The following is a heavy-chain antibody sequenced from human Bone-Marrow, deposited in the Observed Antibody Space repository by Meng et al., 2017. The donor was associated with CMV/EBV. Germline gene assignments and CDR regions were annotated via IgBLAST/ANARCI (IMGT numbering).Heavy chain of an antibody. CDR1: GYTFTSYD. D-gene: IGHD3-3*01. Sequence: ASVKVSCKASGYTFTSYDINWVRQATGQELEWMGWMNPNSGNTGYAQKFQGRVTITRNTSISTAYMELSSLRSEDTAVYYCARGSRYYDFWSGYYKGYYYYYGMDVWGQGTTVTVSS. CDR3: ARGSRYYDFWSGYYKGYYYYYGMDV. J-gene: IGHJ6*02. CDR2: MNPNSGNT. V-gene: IGHV1-8*03.